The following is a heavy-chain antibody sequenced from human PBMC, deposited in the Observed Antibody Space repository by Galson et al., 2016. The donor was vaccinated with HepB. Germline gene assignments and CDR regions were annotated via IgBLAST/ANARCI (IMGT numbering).Heavy chain of an antibody. CDR2: ISSSRRTI. CDR1: GFTFSDYY. D-gene: IGHD1-26*01. Sequence: SLRLSCAASGFTFSDYYMSWIRQAPGKGLEWLSYISSSRRTIHYADSVKGRFTISRDNAKNSLYLQMDSLRAEDTAVYYCARDLVGSITALWGQGTLVTVSS. V-gene: IGHV3-11*04. J-gene: IGHJ4*02. CDR3: ARDLVGSITAL.